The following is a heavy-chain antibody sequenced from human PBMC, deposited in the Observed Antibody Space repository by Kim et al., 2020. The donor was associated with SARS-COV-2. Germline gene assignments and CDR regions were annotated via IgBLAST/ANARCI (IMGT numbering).Heavy chain of an antibody. J-gene: IGHJ6*02. Sequence: GGSLRLSCAASGFTFSSYGMHWVRQAPGKGLEWVAVIWYDGSNKYYADSVKGRFTISRDNSKNTLYLQMNSLRAEDTAVYYCAKHRIAAAGTRGYGMDVWGQGTTVTVSS. V-gene: IGHV3-33*06. CDR1: GFTFSSYG. CDR2: IWYDGSNK. D-gene: IGHD6-13*01. CDR3: AKHRIAAAGTRGYGMDV.